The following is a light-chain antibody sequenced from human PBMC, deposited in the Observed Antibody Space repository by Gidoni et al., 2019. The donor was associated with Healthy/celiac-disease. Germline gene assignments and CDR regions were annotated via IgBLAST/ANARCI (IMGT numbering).Light chain of an antibody. V-gene: IGKV1-33*01. CDR1: QDISNY. J-gene: IGKJ4*01. CDR2: DAS. CDR3: QQYDNLPRS. Sequence: DIQMTQSPSSLSASVGDRVTITCQASQDISNYLNWYQQKPGKAPKLLIYDASNLETGIPSRFSGSGSGTEFTLTISSLQSEDIATYYCQQYDNLPRSFGGGTKVEIK.